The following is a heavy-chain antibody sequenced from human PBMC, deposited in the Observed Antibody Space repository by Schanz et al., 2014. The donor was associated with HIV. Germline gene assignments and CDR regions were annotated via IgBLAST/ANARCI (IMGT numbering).Heavy chain of an antibody. CDR1: GYTFTNFD. D-gene: IGHD2-21*01. CDR2: IIPMFGTA. Sequence: QVQLVQSGTEMKKPGASVKVSCKASGYTFTNFDITWVRQAPGQGLEWMGGIIPMFGTANYAQKFQGRVTIIADESTTTAYMELSSLRSEDTAVYYCARKGGDGYERLDVWGQGTTVTVSS. J-gene: IGHJ6*02. V-gene: IGHV1-69*13. CDR3: ARKGGDGYERLDV.